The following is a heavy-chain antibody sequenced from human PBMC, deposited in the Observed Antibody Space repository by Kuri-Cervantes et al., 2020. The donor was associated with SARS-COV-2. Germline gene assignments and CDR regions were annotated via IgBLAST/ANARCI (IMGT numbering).Heavy chain of an antibody. CDR2: ISYDGSNK. CDR1: GFTFSSYG. Sequence: GESLKIYCAASGFTFSSYGMHWVRQAPGKGLEWVAVISYDGSNKYYADSVKGRFTISRDNSKNTLYLQMNSLRAEDTAVYYCAKIRWDYGTRYYYGMDVWGQGTTVTVSS. D-gene: IGHD4-17*01. V-gene: IGHV3-30*18. J-gene: IGHJ6*02. CDR3: AKIRWDYGTRYYYGMDV.